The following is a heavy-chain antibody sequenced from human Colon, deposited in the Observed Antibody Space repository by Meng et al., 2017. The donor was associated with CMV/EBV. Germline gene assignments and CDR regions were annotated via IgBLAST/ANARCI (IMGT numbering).Heavy chain of an antibody. V-gene: IGHV4-61*01. CDR3: ARSPGYPREFGY. J-gene: IGHJ4*02. CDR2: VHYSGST. Sequence: GSLRLSCTVSGGSVSSGNYYWTWIRQPPGKGLECIGYVHYSGSTNYNPSLRSRATISEDTSKNQFSLKLSSVTAADTAVYYCARSPGYPREFGYWGQGTLVTVSS. CDR1: GGSVSSGNYY. D-gene: IGHD3-10*01.